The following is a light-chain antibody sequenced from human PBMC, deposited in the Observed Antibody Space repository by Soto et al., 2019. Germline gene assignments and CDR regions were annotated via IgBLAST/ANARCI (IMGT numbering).Light chain of an antibody. CDR1: QSVSSD. J-gene: IGKJ1*01. CDR2: GAS. Sequence: EVVMTQSPATLSVSPGERATLSCRASQSVSSDLAWYQQKPGQAPRLLIHGASTRATDIPGRFSGSGSGTEVTHTVSSLQSEDFAVYYCQQYYNWPPWTFGQGTRVEIK. V-gene: IGKV3-15*01. CDR3: QQYYNWPPWT.